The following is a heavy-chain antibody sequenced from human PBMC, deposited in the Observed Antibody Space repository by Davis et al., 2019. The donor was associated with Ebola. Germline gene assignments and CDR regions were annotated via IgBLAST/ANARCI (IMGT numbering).Heavy chain of an antibody. CDR1: GFTFKSFG. CDR3: AKESNWIAYDS. V-gene: IGHV3-30*02. J-gene: IGHJ4*02. D-gene: IGHD1-20*01. CDR2: IRYDGSDK. Sequence: PGGSLRLSCAASGFTFKSFGMHWVRQAPGTGLEWVAFIRYDGSDKSYADSVKDRFTVSRDNSNNTLYLEMNSLRRADTAVYFCAKESNWIAYDSWGQGTLVTVSS.